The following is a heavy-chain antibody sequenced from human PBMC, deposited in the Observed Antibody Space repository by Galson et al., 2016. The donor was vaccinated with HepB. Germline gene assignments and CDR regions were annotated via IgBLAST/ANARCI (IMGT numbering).Heavy chain of an antibody. CDR3: ARVLTSTSYDFWSGPPLFDF. Sequence: SETLSLTCAVSGGAISRGHLWTWVRQPPEKGLEWIGEIDPFGRTKFNPSLKSRVTISIDNSKNQFSLKLNSVTAADTAVYYCARVLTSTSYDFWSGPPLFDFWGQGALVTVSS. CDR1: GGAISRGHL. D-gene: IGHD3-3*01. CDR2: IDPFGRT. V-gene: IGHV4-4*02. J-gene: IGHJ4*02.